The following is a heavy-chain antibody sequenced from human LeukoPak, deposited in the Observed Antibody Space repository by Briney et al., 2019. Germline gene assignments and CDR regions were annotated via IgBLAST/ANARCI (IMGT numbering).Heavy chain of an antibody. V-gene: IGHV3-30*02. D-gene: IGHD3-10*01. CDR1: GFTFSSYG. J-gene: IGHJ4*02. Sequence: PGGSLRLSCAASGFTFSSYGMHWVRQAPGKGLEWVAFIRYEGTNKYYADSVKGRFFISRDNSKNTLYLQMNSLRPEDTAMYYCAKKGYYASGSYFDYWGQGTLVTVSS. CDR3: AKKGYYASGSYFDY. CDR2: IRYEGTNK.